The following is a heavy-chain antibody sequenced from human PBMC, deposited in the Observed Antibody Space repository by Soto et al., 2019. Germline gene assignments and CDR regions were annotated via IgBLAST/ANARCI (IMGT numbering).Heavy chain of an antibody. CDR3: ARWLSSSWFAVFVQF. V-gene: IGHV1-69*01. Sequence: QGQLVQSGAEVKKPGSSVKVSCKSSGDTFTSYSIAWMRQAPGQGIEWMGGIIPKVGSTKYAGKFQGRVTITADESTSTAYMELSALRSEDTAVYFCARWLSSSWFAVFVQFWGQGTRVTVSS. CDR1: GDTFTSYS. D-gene: IGHD6-13*01. J-gene: IGHJ1*01. CDR2: IIPKVGST.